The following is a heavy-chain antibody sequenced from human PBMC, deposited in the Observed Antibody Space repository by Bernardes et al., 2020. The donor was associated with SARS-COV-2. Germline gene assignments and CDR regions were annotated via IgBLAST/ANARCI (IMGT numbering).Heavy chain of an antibody. D-gene: IGHD3-16*01. CDR3: VSDFGGPPDY. V-gene: IGHV3-74*01. CDR2: INEDGSTT. Sequence: GGSLRLSCAASGFSVSDYWMHWVRQAPGKGLVWVSRINEDGSTTNYADSVRGRFPIFRDKARNTLYLQMNSLRVEDTAVYYCVSDFGGPPDYWGLGCLV. CDR1: GFSVSDYW. J-gene: IGHJ4*02.